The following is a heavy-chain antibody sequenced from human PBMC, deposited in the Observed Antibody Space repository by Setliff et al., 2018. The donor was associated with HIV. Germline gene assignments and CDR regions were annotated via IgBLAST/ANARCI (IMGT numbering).Heavy chain of an antibody. CDR3: ATGGGQSFDY. CDR2: IIPMYNIP. D-gene: IGHD1-26*01. V-gene: IGHV1-69*10. Sequence: SVKVSCKASGGTFSSYVISWVRQAPGQGPEWMGGIIPMYNIPAYAQRFRDRFTVTTDTSTSTAYMELRGLSPDDTALYFCATGGGQSFDYWGQGTLVTVSS. CDR1: GGTFSSYV. J-gene: IGHJ4*02.